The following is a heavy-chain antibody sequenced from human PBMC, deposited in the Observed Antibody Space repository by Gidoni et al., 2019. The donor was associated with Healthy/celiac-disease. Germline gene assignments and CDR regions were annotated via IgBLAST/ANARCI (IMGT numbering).Heavy chain of an antibody. V-gene: IGHV4-34*01. CDR3: ARGSNPIDSGSYGNWFDP. CDR2: INHSGST. CDR1: GGSFSGYY. Sequence: QVQLQQWGAGLLKPSATLSLTCAVYGGSFSGYYWSWIRQPPGKVLEWIGEINHSGSTNYNQSIKSRVTISVDTSKNQFSLKLSSVTAADTAVYYCARGSNPIDSGSYGNWFDPWSQGTLVTVSS. D-gene: IGHD1-26*01. J-gene: IGHJ5*02.